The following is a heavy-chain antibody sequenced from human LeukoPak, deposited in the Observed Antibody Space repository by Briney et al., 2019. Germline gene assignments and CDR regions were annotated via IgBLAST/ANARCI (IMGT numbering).Heavy chain of an antibody. V-gene: IGHV4-4*02. CDR2: IYYSGRA. J-gene: IGHJ4*02. Sequence: SGTLSLTCAVYGGSISSSNWWSWVRQPPGKGLEWIGEIYYSGRAKYNPSLKSRVSISVDKSKNQFSLELTSVTAADTADYYCARDRGYCDNGSCGDFDSWGQGIQVTVSS. CDR3: ARDRGYCDNGSCGDFDS. CDR1: GGSISSSNW. D-gene: IGHD2-15*01.